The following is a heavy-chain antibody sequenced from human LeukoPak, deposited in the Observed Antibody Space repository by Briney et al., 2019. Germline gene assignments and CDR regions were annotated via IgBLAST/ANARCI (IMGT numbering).Heavy chain of an antibody. CDR3: ARGYCSSTSCYTSNNWFDP. V-gene: IGHV1-69*05. CDR1: GGTFSSYA. Sequence: SVKVSCKASGGTFSSYAISWVRQAPGQGLEWMGGIIPIFGTANYAQKFQGRVAITTDESTSTAYMELSSLRSEDTAVYYCARGYCSSTSCYTSNNWFDPWGQGTLVTVSS. CDR2: IIPIFGTA. D-gene: IGHD2-2*02. J-gene: IGHJ5*02.